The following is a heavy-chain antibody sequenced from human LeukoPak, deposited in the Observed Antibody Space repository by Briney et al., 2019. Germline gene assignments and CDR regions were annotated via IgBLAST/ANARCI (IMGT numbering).Heavy chain of an antibody. CDR1: GFTFSSYG. Sequence: GGSLRLSCAASGFTFSSYGMHWVRQAPGKGLEWVAVISYDGSNKYYADSVKGRFTISRDNSKNTLYLQMNSLRAEDTAVYYCAKEGQLEAYGYWGQGTLVTVSS. J-gene: IGHJ4*02. D-gene: IGHD3-10*01. CDR3: AKEGQLEAYGY. V-gene: IGHV3-30*18. CDR2: ISYDGSNK.